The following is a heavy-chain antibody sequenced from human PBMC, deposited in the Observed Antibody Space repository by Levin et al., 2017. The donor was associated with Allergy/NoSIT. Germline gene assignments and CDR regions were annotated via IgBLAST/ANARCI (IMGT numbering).Heavy chain of an antibody. Sequence: GGSLRLSCAASGFTFSSYGMHWVRQAPGKGLEWVAVIWYDGSNKYYADSVKGRFTISRDNSKNTLYLQMNSLRAEDTAVYYCARDEGPYCSGGSCYHSWAGWFDPWGQGTLVTVSS. V-gene: IGHV3-33*01. J-gene: IGHJ5*02. CDR2: IWYDGSNK. CDR1: GFTFSSYG. CDR3: ARDEGPYCSGGSCYHSWAGWFDP. D-gene: IGHD2-15*01.